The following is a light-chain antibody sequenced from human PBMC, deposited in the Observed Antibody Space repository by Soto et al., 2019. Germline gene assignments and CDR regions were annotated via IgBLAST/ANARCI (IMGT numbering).Light chain of an antibody. CDR3: QQYSSSPWT. CDR1: QSVSSD. J-gene: IGKJ1*01. CDR2: GAS. Sequence: EIVLAQSPGTLSLSPGERATLSCRASQSVSSDLAWYHQKPGQAPRLLIYGASSRATGIPDRFSGSGSGTDFTLTISRLETEDFSVYYCQQYSSSPWTFGQGTKVDIK. V-gene: IGKV3-20*01.